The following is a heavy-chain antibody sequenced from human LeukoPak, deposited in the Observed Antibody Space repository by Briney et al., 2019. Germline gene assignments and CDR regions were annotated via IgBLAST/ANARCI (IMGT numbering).Heavy chain of an antibody. J-gene: IGHJ4*02. CDR3: VRDFMYSTACTGC. V-gene: IGHV3-74*01. CDR2: IKTDGSIT. Sequence: GGSLRLSCAASGFTFSVFWMHWVCQAPGKGPVWVSRIKTDGSITDYADSVKGRFTISRDNAKNTLYLQMNSLRAEDTAVYYCVRDFMYSTACTGCWGQGTLVTVSS. CDR1: GFTFSVFW. D-gene: IGHD4-11*01.